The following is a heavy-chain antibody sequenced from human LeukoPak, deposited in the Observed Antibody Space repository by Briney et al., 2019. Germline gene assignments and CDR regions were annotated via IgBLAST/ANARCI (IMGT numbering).Heavy chain of an antibody. CDR3: ARDEIAARRGNWFDP. J-gene: IGHJ5*02. V-gene: IGHV6-1*01. Sequence: SQTLSLTSAISGDSVSRKTTAWNWIRQSRSRGLEWLVRTYYRSKWYNDYAESVKSRIIINPDTSKNQFSLQLNSVTPEDTAVYYCARDEIAARRGNWFDPWGQGTLVTVSS. CDR2: TYYRSKWYN. D-gene: IGHD6-6*01. CDR1: GDSVSRKTTA.